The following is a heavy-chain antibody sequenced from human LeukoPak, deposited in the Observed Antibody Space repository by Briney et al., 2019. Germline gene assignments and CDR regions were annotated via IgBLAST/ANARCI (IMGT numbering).Heavy chain of an antibody. D-gene: IGHD3-9*01. J-gene: IGHJ5*02. CDR2: MNPNSGNT. V-gene: IGHV1-8*02. CDR3: ARSYDILTGYYQEPMGFDP. CDR1: GGTFSSFA. Sequence: GASVKVSCKASGGTFSSFAISWVRQAPGQGLEWMGWMNPNSGNTGYAQKFQGRVTMTRNTSISTAYMELSSLRSEDTAVYYCARSYDILTGYYQEPMGFDPWGQGTLVTVSS.